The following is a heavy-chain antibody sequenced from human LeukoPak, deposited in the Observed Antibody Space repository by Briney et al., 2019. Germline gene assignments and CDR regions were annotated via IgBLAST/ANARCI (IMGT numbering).Heavy chain of an antibody. V-gene: IGHV4-59*01. D-gene: IGHD1-1*01. CDR1: GGSISSYY. J-gene: IGHJ3*01. CDR2: IYYSGSP. CDR3: AGDVMSTALDAFDV. Sequence: SETLSLTCTVSGGSISSYYWSWIRQPPGKGLEWIGYIYYSGSPTYNPSLKSRVTITVDTSKNQFSLQLSSVTAADTAVYYCAGDVMSTALDAFDVWGQGTMVTVSS.